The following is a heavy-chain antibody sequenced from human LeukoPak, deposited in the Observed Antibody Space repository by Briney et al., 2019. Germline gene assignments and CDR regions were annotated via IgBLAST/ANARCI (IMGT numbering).Heavy chain of an antibody. V-gene: IGHV1-2*02. CDR3: AREFRYCSGGSCYPGGY. CDR1: GYTFTSYY. D-gene: IGHD2-15*01. Sequence: GASVKVSCKASGYTFTSYYMHWVRQAPGQGLEWMGWINPNSGGTNYAQKFQGRVTMTRDTSISTAYMELSRLRSDDTAVYYCAREFRYCSGGSCYPGGYWGQGTLVTVSS. CDR2: INPNSGGT. J-gene: IGHJ4*02.